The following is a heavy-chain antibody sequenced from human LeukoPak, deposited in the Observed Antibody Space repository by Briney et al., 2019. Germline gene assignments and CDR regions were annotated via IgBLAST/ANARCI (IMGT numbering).Heavy chain of an antibody. CDR1: GFTFSSYS. CDR2: ISSSSSYI. CDR3: ARVLTSGYYYDSSSYY. D-gene: IGHD3-22*01. J-gene: IGHJ4*02. Sequence: GGSLRLSCAASGFTFSSYSMNWVRQAPGKGLEWVSSISSSSSYIYYADSVKGRFTISRDNAKNSLKLEMNSLRAEDTAVYYCARVLTSGYYYDSSSYYWGQGTLVTASS. V-gene: IGHV3-21*01.